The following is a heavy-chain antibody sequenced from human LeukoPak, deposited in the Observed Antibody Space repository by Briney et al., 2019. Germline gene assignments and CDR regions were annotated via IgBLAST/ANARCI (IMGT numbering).Heavy chain of an antibody. J-gene: IGHJ5*02. Sequence: PSQTLSLTCAVSGGSISSGGYSWSWIRQPPGKGLEWIGYIYHSGSTYYNPSLNSRVTISVDRSKNQFSLKLSSVTAADTAVYYCARSDRRRPGSYPQPNWFDPWGQGTLVTVSS. CDR1: GGSISSGGYS. V-gene: IGHV4-30-2*01. D-gene: IGHD3-22*01. CDR3: ARSDRRRPGSYPQPNWFDP. CDR2: IYHSGST.